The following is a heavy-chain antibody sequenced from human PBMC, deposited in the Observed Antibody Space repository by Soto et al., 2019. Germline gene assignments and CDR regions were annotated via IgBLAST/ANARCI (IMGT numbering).Heavy chain of an antibody. V-gene: IGHV1-18*01. CDR2: ISAYNGNT. Sequence: ASVKVSCKASGGTFSSYAISWVRQAPGQGLEWMGWISAYNGNTNYAQKLQGRVTMTTDTSTSTAYMELRSLRSDDTAVYYCARDADRNHDAFDIWGQGTMVTVSS. CDR1: GGTFSSYA. CDR3: ARDADRNHDAFDI. J-gene: IGHJ3*02.